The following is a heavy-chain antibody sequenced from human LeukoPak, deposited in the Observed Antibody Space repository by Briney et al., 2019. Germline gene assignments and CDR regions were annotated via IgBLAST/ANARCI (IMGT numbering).Heavy chain of an antibody. J-gene: IGHJ4*02. V-gene: IGHV1-69*04. D-gene: IGHD3-22*01. CDR1: GGTFSSYA. Sequence: SVEVSCKASGGTFSSYAISWVRQAPGQGLEWMGRIIPILGIANYAQKFQGRVTITADKSTSTAYMELSSLRSEDTAVYYCARDYYYDSSGYYSTWHYWGQGTLVTVSS. CDR2: IIPILGIA. CDR3: ARDYYYDSSGYYSTWHY.